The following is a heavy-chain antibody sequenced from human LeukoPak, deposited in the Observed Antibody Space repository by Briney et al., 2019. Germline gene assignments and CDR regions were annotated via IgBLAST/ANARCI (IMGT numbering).Heavy chain of an antibody. D-gene: IGHD6-25*01. J-gene: IGHJ4*02. CDR1: GGTFSSYA. CDR2: IIPIFGTA. Sequence: ASVKVSCKASGGTFSSYAISWVRQAPGQGLEWMGRIIPIFGTANYAQKSQCRVTITTDESTSTAYVELSSLRSEDTAVYYCARESGGYIIDYWGQGTLVTVSS. V-gene: IGHV1-69*05. CDR3: ARESGGYIIDY.